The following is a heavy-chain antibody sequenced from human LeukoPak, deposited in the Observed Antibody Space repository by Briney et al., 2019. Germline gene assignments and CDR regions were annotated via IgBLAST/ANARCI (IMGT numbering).Heavy chain of an antibody. CDR2: ISSSGSTI. J-gene: IGHJ4*02. D-gene: IGHD6-6*01. CDR3: ARVRAARYFDY. V-gene: IGHV3-48*03. CDR1: GFTFSSYE. Sequence: GGSLRLSCAASGFTFSSYEMIWVRRAPGKGLEWVSYISSSGSTIYYADSVKGRSTISRDNAKNSLYLQMNSLRAEDTAVYYCARVRAARYFDYWGQGTLVTVSS.